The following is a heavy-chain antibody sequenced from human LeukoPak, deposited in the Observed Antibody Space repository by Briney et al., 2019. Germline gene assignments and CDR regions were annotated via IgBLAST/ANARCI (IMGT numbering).Heavy chain of an antibody. V-gene: IGHV3-64*01. CDR3: ARGVGYYDFWSGYHDY. D-gene: IGHD3-3*01. Sequence: GGSLRLSCAASGFTFSSYAMHWVRQAPGKGLEYVSAISSNGGSTYYASSVEGRFTISRDNSKNTLYLQMGSLRAEDMAVYYCARGVGYYDFWSGYHDYWGPGTLVTVSS. CDR2: ISSNGGST. CDR1: GFTFSSYA. J-gene: IGHJ4*02.